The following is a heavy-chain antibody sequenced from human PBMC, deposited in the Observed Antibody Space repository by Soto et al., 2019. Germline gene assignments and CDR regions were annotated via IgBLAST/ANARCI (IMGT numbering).Heavy chain of an antibody. D-gene: IGHD5-12*01. V-gene: IGHV1-18*01. CDR2: ISTYNDNT. CDR3: ARLRYSGYHTHFCYGMDV. J-gene: IGHJ6*02. CDR1: GYTFHNFG. Sequence: QVHLEQSGIEVKKPGASVKVTCKASGYTFHNFGISWVRQAPGQGLEWMGWISTYNDNTNYAQNFQGRVTMTTDTSTSTASMELRSLRPDDTAVYYCARLRYSGYHTHFCYGMDVWGQGTTVSVSS.